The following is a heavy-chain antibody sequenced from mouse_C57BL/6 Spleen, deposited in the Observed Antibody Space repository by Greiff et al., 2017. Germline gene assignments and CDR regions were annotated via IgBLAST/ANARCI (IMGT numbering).Heavy chain of an antibody. CDR2: INYDGSST. Sequence: EVKLVESEGGLVQPGSSMKLSCTASGFTFSDYYMAWVRQVPEKGLEWVANINYDGSSTYYLDSLKSRFIISRDNAKNILYLQMSSLKSEDTATYYCARHGYAMDYWGQGTSVTVSS. J-gene: IGHJ4*01. CDR1: GFTFSDYY. CDR3: ARHGYAMDY. V-gene: IGHV5-16*01.